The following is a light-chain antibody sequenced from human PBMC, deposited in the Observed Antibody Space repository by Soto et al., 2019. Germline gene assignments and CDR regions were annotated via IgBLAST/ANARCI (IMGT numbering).Light chain of an antibody. CDR3: MQALQTPLT. CDR1: QSLLHGNGYNY. Sequence: DIIMTQSPLSLPVTPGEPASISCKSSQSLLHGNGYNYLDWYLQKPGQSPQVLIYLGSNRASGVPDRFSGSGSGTDFTLEISRVEAEDVGVYYCMQALQTPLTFGGGTKVEIK. CDR2: LGS. J-gene: IGKJ4*01. V-gene: IGKV2-28*01.